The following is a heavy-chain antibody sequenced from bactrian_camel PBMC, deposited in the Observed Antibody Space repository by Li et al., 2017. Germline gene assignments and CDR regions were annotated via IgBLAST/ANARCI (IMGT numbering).Heavy chain of an antibody. D-gene: IGHD6*01. CDR2: IWTGGRGIS. CDR1: GYGSRGNY. Sequence: HVQLVESGGGSVQAGGSLRLSCVSSGYGSRGNYMGWFRQPPGKEREGVAVIWTGGRGISYYADSVKGRFTISRDNAKNTVYLQMNSLKSEDTALYYCATDPIGVLVVAGTCFGYWGQGTQVTVS. CDR3: ATDPIGVLVVAGTCFGY. V-gene: IGHV3S1*01. J-gene: IGHJ6*01.